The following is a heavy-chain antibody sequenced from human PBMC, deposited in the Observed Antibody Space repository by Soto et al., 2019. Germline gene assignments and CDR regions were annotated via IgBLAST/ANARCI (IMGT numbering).Heavy chain of an antibody. CDR3: ARHRGTIDHYYMDV. CDR1: GMTFSSHG. V-gene: IGHV3-33*01. J-gene: IGHJ6*03. D-gene: IGHD1-7*01. CDR2: IWDDGSNK. Sequence: QVQLVESGGGVVQPGTSLRLSCAASGMTFSSHGMHWVRQAPGKGLEWVAVIWDDGSNKYHTDSVKGRFTISRDNSKSTLYLQMDNLRAEDTAVYYCARHRGTIDHYYMDVWGKGTTVTVSS.